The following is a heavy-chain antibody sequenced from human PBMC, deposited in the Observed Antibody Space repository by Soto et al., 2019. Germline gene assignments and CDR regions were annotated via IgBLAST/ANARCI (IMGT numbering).Heavy chain of an antibody. CDR2: IYYSGST. J-gene: IGHJ4*02. CDR3: ARRRGRWSTTDY. D-gene: IGHD3-3*01. CDR1: GGSISSSSYY. V-gene: IGHV4-39*01. Sequence: SETLSLTCTVSGGSISSSSYYWGWIRQPPGKGLEWIGSIYYSGSTYYNPSLKSRVTISVDTSKNQFSLKLSSVTAADTAVYYCARRRGRWSTTDYWGQGTLVTVSS.